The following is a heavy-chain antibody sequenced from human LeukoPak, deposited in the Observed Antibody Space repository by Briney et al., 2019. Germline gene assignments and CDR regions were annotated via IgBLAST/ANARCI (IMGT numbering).Heavy chain of an antibody. CDR3: ARYVVYGSGKYYFDY. J-gene: IGHJ4*02. Sequence: PSETLSLTCTVSGGSISSYYWTWIRQPPGKGLEWIGYIDYSGSTYYNPSLKSRVTISVDTSENQFSLKLSSVTAADTAVYYCARYVVYGSGKYYFDYWGQGTLVTVSS. D-gene: IGHD3-10*01. CDR1: GGSISSYY. CDR2: IDYSGST. V-gene: IGHV4-59*04.